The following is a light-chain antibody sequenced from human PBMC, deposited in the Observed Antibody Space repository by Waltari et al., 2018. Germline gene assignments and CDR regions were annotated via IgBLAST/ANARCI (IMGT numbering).Light chain of an antibody. CDR2: AVS. J-gene: IGLJ3*02. Sequence: QSALTQPASVSGSHRQSGTISCTGTGSDIGAFHYVSCYQQHLGKAPRLMNFAVSDRPSGISKRVSGFKSGNTASLTLSGLQAEDEADYYCTSFTRGKTWVFGGGTKVTVL. CDR3: TSFTRGKTWV. V-gene: IGLV2-14*03. CDR1: GSDIGAFHY.